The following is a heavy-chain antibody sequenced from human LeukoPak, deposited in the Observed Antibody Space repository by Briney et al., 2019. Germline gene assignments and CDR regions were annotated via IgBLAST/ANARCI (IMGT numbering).Heavy chain of an antibody. CDR2: IYYSGST. CDR1: GGSISSSSYY. Sequence: SETLSLTCTVSGGSISSSSYYWGWIRQPPGKGLEWIGSIYYSGSTYYNPSLKSRVTISVDTSKNQFSLKLSSVTAADTAVYYCARDGDILTGYWHFDYWGQGTWSPSPQ. CDR3: ARDGDILTGYWHFDY. D-gene: IGHD3-9*01. J-gene: IGHJ4*02. V-gene: IGHV4-39*07.